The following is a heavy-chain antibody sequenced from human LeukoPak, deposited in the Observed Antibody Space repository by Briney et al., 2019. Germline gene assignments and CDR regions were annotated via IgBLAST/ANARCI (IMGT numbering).Heavy chain of an antibody. Sequence: PSETLSLTCAVYGGSFSGYYWSWIRQPPGKGLEWIGEINHSGSTNYNPSLKSRVTISVDTSKNQSSLKLSSVTAADTAVYYCARSAAAADNNWFDPWGQGTLVTVSS. CDR3: ARSAAAADNNWFDP. D-gene: IGHD6-13*01. V-gene: IGHV4-34*01. J-gene: IGHJ5*02. CDR2: INHSGST. CDR1: GGSFSGYY.